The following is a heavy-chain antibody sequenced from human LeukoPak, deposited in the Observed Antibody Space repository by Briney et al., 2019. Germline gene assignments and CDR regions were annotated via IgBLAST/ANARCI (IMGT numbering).Heavy chain of an antibody. J-gene: IGHJ4*02. V-gene: IGHV3-23*01. CDR2: ISGGADIT. CDR1: GFTFATYA. CDR3: ARVTVGAVNDY. Sequence: GGSLRLSCAASGFTFATYAMSWVRQPPGKGLEWVSSISGGADITYYADSVKGRFTISRDGAKNSLYLQMNSLRDEDTAVYYCARVTVGAVNDYWGQGTLVTVSS. D-gene: IGHD1-26*01.